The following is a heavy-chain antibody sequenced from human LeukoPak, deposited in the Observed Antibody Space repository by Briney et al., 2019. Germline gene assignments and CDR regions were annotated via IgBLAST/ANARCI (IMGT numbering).Heavy chain of an antibody. V-gene: IGHV1-69*06. CDR2: IIPIFGTA. CDR1: GGTFSSYA. D-gene: IGHD6-13*01. Sequence: ASVKVSCKASGGTFSSYAISWVRQAPGQGLEWMGGIIPIFGTANYAQKFQGRVTITADKSTSTAYMELSSLRSEDTAVYYCATGYSSSWFWGSYYYYYMDVWGKGTTVTVSS. J-gene: IGHJ6*03. CDR3: ATGYSSSWFWGSYYYYYMDV.